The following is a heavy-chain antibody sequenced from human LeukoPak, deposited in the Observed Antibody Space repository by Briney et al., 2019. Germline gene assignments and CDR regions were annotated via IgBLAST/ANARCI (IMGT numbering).Heavy chain of an antibody. J-gene: IGHJ4*02. CDR2: IYHSGST. CDR3: ARDWGFVVAALYYFDY. D-gene: IGHD2-15*01. V-gene: IGHV4-38-2*02. CDR1: GYSISSGYY. Sequence: SETLSLTCAVSGYSISSGYYWGWIRQPPGKGLEWSGSIYHSGSTYYNPSLKSRVTISVDTSKNQFSLKLSSVTAADTAVYYCARDWGFVVAALYYFDYWGQGTLVTVSS.